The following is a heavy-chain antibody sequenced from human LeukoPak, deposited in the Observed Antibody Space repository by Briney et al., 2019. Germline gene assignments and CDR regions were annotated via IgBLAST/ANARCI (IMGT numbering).Heavy chain of an antibody. V-gene: IGHV3-74*01. CDR3: ARAGRQCSSTSCYVYYYGMDV. J-gene: IGHJ6*02. Sequence: PGGSLRLSWAASGFTFSNYWMHWVRPAPGKGLVWVSRINSDGSSTIYADSVKGRFTISRDNAKNTLYLQMNSLRAEDTAVYYCARAGRQCSSTSCYVYYYGMDVWGQGTTVTVSS. CDR2: INSDGSST. D-gene: IGHD2-2*01. CDR1: GFTFSNYW.